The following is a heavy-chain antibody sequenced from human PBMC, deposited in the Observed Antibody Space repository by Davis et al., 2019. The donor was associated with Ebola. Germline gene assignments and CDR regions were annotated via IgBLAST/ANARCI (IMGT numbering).Heavy chain of an antibody. J-gene: IGHJ6*03. CDR1: GFTFSDYY. CDR3: ASGRRWASSGWSIDSYYMDV. Sequence: ESLKISCAASGFTFSDYYMNWIRQPPGKGLEWIGEISYSGSTVYTASLKSRVTMSLDTSKNQFSLKLTSVTAADTAIYYCASGRRWASSGWSIDSYYMDVWGKGTTVTVSS. CDR2: ISYSGST. V-gene: IGHV4-34*01. D-gene: IGHD6-19*01.